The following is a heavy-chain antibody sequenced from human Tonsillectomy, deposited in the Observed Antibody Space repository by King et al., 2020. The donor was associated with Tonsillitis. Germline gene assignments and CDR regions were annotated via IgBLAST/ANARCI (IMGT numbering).Heavy chain of an antibody. D-gene: IGHD4-17*01. CDR2: IRWNSGSI. V-gene: IGHV3-9*01. J-gene: IGHJ4*02. Sequence: VQLVESGGGVVQPGRSLRLSCAASGFTFDDYSMHWVRQAPGKGLELVSGIRWNSGSIGYADSVKGRFTISRENAKNSLYLQMNSLRAEDTALYYCAKERYGDYPLDYWGQGTLVTVSS. CDR1: GFTFDDYS. CDR3: AKERYGDYPLDY.